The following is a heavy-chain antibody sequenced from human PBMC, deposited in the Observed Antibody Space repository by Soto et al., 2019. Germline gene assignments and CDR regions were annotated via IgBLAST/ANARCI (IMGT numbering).Heavy chain of an antibody. Sequence: EVQLVESGGGLVQPGGSLRLSCAASGFTFSSYSMNWVCQAPGKGLEWVSYISSSSITIYYAVSVKGRFTISRDNAKNSMSLKMNSLRAEDTAVYYCARDRVTIFGVVIGFDYWGQLTLVTVSS. CDR3: ARDRVTIFGVVIGFDY. D-gene: IGHD3-3*01. V-gene: IGHV3-48*01. CDR2: ISSSSITI. CDR1: GFTFSSYS. J-gene: IGHJ4*02.